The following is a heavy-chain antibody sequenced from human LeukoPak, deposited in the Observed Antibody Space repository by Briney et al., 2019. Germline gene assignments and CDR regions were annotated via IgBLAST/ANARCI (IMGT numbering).Heavy chain of an antibody. D-gene: IGHD3-22*01. J-gene: IGHJ4*02. V-gene: IGHV5-51*01. CDR3: ARQVYPQYYYDSSFDY. CDR1: GYSFTSYW. CDR2: IYPGDSDT. Sequence: GESLKISCKGSGYSFTSYWIGWVRQLPGKGLEWMGIIYPGDSDTRYSPSSQGQVTISADKSISTAYLQWSSLKASDTAMYYCARQVYPQYYYDSSFDYWGQGTLVTVSS.